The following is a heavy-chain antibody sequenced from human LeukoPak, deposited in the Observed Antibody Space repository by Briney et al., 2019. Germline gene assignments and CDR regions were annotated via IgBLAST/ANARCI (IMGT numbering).Heavy chain of an antibody. D-gene: IGHD2-21*02. V-gene: IGHV1-24*01. Sequence: ASVKVSCKVSGYTLTELSMYWVRQAPGKGLEWMGGFDPEDGETIYAQKFQGRVTMTEDTSTDTAYMELSSLRSEDTAVYYCATVRLVGTPKKFDYWGQGTLVTVSS. J-gene: IGHJ4*02. CDR3: ATVRLVGTPKKFDY. CDR1: GYTLTELS. CDR2: FDPEDGET.